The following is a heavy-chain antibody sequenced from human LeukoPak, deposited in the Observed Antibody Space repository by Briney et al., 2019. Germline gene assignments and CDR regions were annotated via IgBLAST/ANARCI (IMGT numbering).Heavy chain of an antibody. CDR1: GGSISSGSYY. V-gene: IGHV4-61*02. Sequence: SETLSLTCTVSGGSISSGSYYWSWLRQPAGRGLEWIGRIYTSGSTNYNPSLKSRVTISVDTSKNQFSLKLSSVTAADTAVYYCASFIAVAGSFDYWGQGTLVTVSS. CDR3: ASFIAVAGSFDY. D-gene: IGHD6-19*01. CDR2: IYTSGST. J-gene: IGHJ4*02.